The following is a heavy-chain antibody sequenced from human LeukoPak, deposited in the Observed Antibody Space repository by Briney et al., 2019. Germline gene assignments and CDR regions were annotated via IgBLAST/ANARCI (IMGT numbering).Heavy chain of an antibody. CDR3: AKEAGGYSYGFGY. J-gene: IGHJ4*02. V-gene: IGHV3-23*01. CDR1: GFTFSSYA. Sequence: SGGSLRLSCVGSGFTFSSYAISWVRQAPGKGLEWVSAISGSGGSTYYADSVKGRFTISRDNSKNTLYLQMNSLRAEDTAVYYCAKEAGGYSYGFGYWGQGTLVTVSS. D-gene: IGHD5-18*01. CDR2: ISGSGGST.